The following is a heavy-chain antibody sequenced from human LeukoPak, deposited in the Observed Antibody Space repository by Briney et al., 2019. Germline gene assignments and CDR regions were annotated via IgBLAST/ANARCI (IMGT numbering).Heavy chain of an antibody. Sequence: SETLSLTCAVYGGSFSGYYWSWIRQPPGKGLEWIGSIYYSVSTYYNPSLKSRVTISVDTSKNQFSLKLSSVTAADTAVYYCAIPLDTAMVPFDYWGQGTLVTVSS. D-gene: IGHD5-18*01. J-gene: IGHJ4*02. V-gene: IGHV4-34*01. CDR2: IYYSVST. CDR1: GGSFSGYY. CDR3: AIPLDTAMVPFDY.